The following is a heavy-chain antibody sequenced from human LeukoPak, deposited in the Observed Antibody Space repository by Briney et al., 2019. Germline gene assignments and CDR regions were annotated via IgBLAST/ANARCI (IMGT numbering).Heavy chain of an antibody. Sequence: PGGSLRLSCAASEFTFTSYDLNWVRQAPGKGLEWVSYISGSGNTISYADSVKGRFTISRDNSKNSLYLQVISLRAEDTAVYYCARGPRIAARYDAFDIWGEGTMV. CDR3: ARGPRIAARYDAFDI. CDR2: ISGSGNTI. J-gene: IGHJ3*02. CDR1: EFTFTSYD. V-gene: IGHV3-48*03. D-gene: IGHD6-6*01.